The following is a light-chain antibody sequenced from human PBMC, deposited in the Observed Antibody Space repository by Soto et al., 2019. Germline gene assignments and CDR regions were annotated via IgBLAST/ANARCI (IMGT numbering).Light chain of an antibody. CDR3: LLSYSGARSVV. J-gene: IGLJ2*01. CDR1: TGAVTSGHY. Sequence: QTVVTQEPSLTVSPGGTVTLTSGSSTGAVTSGHYPYWFQQKPGQAPRTLIYDTSNKHSWTPARFSGSLLGGKAALTLSGAQPEDEAEYYCLLSYSGARSVVFGGGTKVTVL. V-gene: IGLV7-46*01. CDR2: DTS.